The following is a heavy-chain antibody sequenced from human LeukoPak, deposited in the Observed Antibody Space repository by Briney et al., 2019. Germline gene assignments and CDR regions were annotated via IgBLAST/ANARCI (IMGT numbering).Heavy chain of an antibody. CDR1: GYTFTGYY. D-gene: IGHD2/OR15-2a*01. Sequence: ASVKVCCNSSGYTFTGYYMPWVRQAPGQGLEWMGWINPNSSGTNYAQTFSGRVTMTRDTSTSTAYMELSRLRSDDTAVYYCARVQIGIYEVDPWGQGTLVTVSS. CDR2: INPNSSGT. V-gene: IGHV1-2*02. J-gene: IGHJ5*02. CDR3: ARVQIGIYEVDP.